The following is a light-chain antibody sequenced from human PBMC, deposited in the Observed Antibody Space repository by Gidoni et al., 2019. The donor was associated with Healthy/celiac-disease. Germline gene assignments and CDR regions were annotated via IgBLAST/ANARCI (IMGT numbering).Light chain of an antibody. V-gene: IGKV1-33*01. CDR3: QQYDNLPWT. J-gene: IGKJ1*01. Sequence: DIQMTQSPSSLSASVGDRVTITCQASQDISNYLNWYQQKPGKAPKLLIYDASNLQTGGPSRFSGSGSGTDFTFTISSLQPEEIATYYCQQYDNLPWTFGQGTKVEIK. CDR1: QDISNY. CDR2: DAS.